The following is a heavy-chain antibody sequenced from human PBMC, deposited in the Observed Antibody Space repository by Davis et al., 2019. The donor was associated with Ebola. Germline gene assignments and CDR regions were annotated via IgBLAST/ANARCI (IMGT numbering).Heavy chain of an antibody. J-gene: IGHJ3*02. CDR1: GYTFTGYY. CDR3: AREYYDFWSGQSLGPHAFDI. D-gene: IGHD3-3*01. V-gene: IGHV1-2*02. CDR2: INPNSGGT. Sequence: ASVKVSCKASGYTFTGYYMHWVRQAPGQGLEWMGWINPNSGGTNYAQKFQGRFTMTRDTSISTAYMELSRLRSDDTAVYYCAREYYDFWSGQSLGPHAFDIWGQGTMVTVSS.